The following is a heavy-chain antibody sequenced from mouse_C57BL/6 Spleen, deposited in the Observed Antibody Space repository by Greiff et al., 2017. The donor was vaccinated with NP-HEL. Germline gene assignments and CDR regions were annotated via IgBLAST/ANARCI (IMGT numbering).Heavy chain of an antibody. D-gene: IGHD1-1*01. CDR3: ARRAYYGYFDY. J-gene: IGHJ2*01. V-gene: IGHV1-82*01. CDR1: GYAFSSSW. CDR2: IYPGDGDT. Sequence: VQLQQSGPELVKPGASVKISCKASGYAFSSSWMNWVKQRPGKGLEWIGRIYPGDGDTNYNGKFKGKATLTADKSSSTAYMQLSSLTSEDSAVYFCARRAYYGYFDYWGQGTTRTVSS.